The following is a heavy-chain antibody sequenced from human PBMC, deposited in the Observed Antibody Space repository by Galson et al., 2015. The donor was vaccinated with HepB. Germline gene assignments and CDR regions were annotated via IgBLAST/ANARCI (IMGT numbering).Heavy chain of an antibody. CDR3: ARGRYCTSGACPYYFDN. J-gene: IGHJ4*02. CDR2: MNPDSGNT. CDR1: GYTFTNHD. Sequence: SVKVSCKASGYTFTNHDINWVRQATGQGLEWMGWMNPDSGNTGYAQKFQGRVTMTRNTSIRTAYMELSSLRSEDTAVYYCARGRYCTSGACPYYFDNWGQRTLVTVSS. V-gene: IGHV1-8*01. D-gene: IGHD2-8*01.